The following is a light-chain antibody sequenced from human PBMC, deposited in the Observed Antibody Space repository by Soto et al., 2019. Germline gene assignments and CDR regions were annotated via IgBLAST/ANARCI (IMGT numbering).Light chain of an antibody. CDR2: ATS. J-gene: IGKJ1*01. CDR1: QDIRSY. CDR3: QQTYSTPGT. Sequence: EMTQCLSFLSASVRERVMITGLTSQDIRSYLNWYQQRPGKAPKLLIYATSSLQSGVPSRFSGSGSGTDFALTISSLHSEDFATYYCQQTYSTPGTFGQGTKVDIK. V-gene: IGKV1-39*01.